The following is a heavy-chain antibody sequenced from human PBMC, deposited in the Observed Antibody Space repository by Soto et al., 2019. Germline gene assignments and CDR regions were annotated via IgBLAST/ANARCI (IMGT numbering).Heavy chain of an antibody. Sequence: PSETLSLTCTVSGDSISSYYWSWIRQPPEKGLEWIGYIYYSGSTNYNPSLKSRVTISVDTSKTHFSLKLSSVTAADTAVYYCARYSSSPDSWYFDHWGQGTLVTVSS. J-gene: IGHJ4*02. CDR1: GDSISSYY. D-gene: IGHD6-13*01. V-gene: IGHV4-59*01. CDR2: IYYSGST. CDR3: ARYSSSPDSWYFDH.